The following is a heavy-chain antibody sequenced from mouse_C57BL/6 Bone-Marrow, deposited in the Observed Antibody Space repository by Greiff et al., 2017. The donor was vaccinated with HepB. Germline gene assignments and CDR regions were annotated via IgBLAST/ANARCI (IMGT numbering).Heavy chain of an antibody. V-gene: IGHV1-69*01. CDR3: ARGNWDLAWFAY. D-gene: IGHD4-1*02. CDR2: IDPSDSYT. J-gene: IGHJ3*01. Sequence: QVQLKQPGAELVMPGASVKLSCKASGYTFTSYWMHWVKQRPGQGLEWIGEIDPSDSYTNYNQKFKGKSTLTVDKSSSTAYMQLSSLTSEDSAVYYCARGNWDLAWFAYWGQGTLVTVSA. CDR1: GYTFTSYW.